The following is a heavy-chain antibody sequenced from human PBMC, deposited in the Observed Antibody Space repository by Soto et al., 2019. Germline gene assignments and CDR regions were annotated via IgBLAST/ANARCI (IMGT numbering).Heavy chain of an antibody. CDR1: GYTFTSYG. D-gene: IGHD2-2*01. V-gene: IGHV1-18*01. CDR2: ISAYNGNT. Sequence: ASVKVSCKASGYTFTSYGISWVRQAPGQGLEWMGWISAYNGNTNYAQKLQGRVTMATDTSTSTAYMELRSLRSDDTAVYYCATKIPKDIVLVPAAMGAFDIWG. J-gene: IGHJ3*02. CDR3: ATKIPKDIVLVPAAMGAFDI.